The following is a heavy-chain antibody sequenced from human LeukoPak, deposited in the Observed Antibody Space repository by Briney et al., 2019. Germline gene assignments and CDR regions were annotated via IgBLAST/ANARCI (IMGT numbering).Heavy chain of an antibody. J-gene: IGHJ5*02. CDR3: ARDYSYYGSGSYYSGWFDP. D-gene: IGHD3-10*01. V-gene: IGHV4-39*07. CDR1: GGSISSRIHY. Sequence: PSETLSLTCTVSGGSISSRIHYWAWIRQTPGKGLEWIGSIFYSGSTYYNPSLKSRVAISVDTSKNQFSLKLSSVAAADTAVYYCARDYSYYGSGSYYSGWFDPWGQGTLVTVSS. CDR2: IFYSGST.